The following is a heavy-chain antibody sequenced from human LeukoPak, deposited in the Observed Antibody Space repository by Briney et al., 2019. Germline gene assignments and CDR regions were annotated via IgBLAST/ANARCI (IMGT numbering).Heavy chain of an antibody. D-gene: IGHD3-10*01. CDR1: AFTFTNYD. Sequence: GGSLRLSCAASAFTFTNYDFHWVRQAPGKGLEWVAFIRHDGSDKYYADSVKGRFTISRDNSKNTLYLQMNSLRAEDTAVYYRARVGDHFHWYLDLWGRGTLVTVSS. V-gene: IGHV3-30*02. CDR2: IRHDGSDK. CDR3: ARVGDHFHWYLDL. J-gene: IGHJ2*01.